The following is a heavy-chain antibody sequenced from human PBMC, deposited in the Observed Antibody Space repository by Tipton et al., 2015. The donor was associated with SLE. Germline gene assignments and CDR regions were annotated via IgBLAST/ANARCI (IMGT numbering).Heavy chain of an antibody. CDR3: ARLPDYFDH. CDR1: GASITSTTFY. CDR2: LYFGVNT. Sequence: PGLVKPSETLSLTCTVSGASITSTTFYWAWIRQPPGKGLEWIGTLYFGVNTYSNPSLKSRVTMSGDTSRNQFSLHLTSVTAADTAVYYCARLPDYFDHWGQGALVTVSS. J-gene: IGHJ4*02. V-gene: IGHV4-39*07.